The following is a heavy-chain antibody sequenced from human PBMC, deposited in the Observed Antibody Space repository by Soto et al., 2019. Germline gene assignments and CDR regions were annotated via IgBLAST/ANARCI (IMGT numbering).Heavy chain of an antibody. Sequence: ASVKVSCKVSGYTLTELSMHWVRRAPGKGLEWMGGFDPEDGETIYAQKFQGRVTMTEDTSTDTAYMELSSLRSEDTAVYYCATVLPDYDFWSGYDALDIWGQGTMVT. CDR1: GYTLTELS. CDR3: ATVLPDYDFWSGYDALDI. J-gene: IGHJ3*02. V-gene: IGHV1-24*01. D-gene: IGHD3-3*01. CDR2: FDPEDGET.